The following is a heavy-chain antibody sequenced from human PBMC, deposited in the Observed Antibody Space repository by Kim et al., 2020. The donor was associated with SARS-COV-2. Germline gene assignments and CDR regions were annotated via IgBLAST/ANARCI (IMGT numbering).Heavy chain of an antibody. CDR3: ARHQRYSIGWYVAGYYCYMDV. V-gene: IGHV4-39*01. Sequence: SETLSLTCTVSGGSLSSSSYYWGWIRQPPGKGLEWIGTAYYIGNTYYNPSLKSRVTISVDTSKNQFSLKLGSVTAADTAVYYCARHQRYSIGWYVAGYYCYMDVWGKGTTVTVSS. CDR2: AYYIGNT. D-gene: IGHD6-19*01. CDR1: GGSLSSSSYY. J-gene: IGHJ6*03.